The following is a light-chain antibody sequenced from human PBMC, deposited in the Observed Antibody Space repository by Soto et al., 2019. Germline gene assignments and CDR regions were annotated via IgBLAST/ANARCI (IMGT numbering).Light chain of an antibody. J-gene: IGKJ5*01. CDR2: KAY. CDR1: QSISSW. Sequence: EIPMTQSPSTLSASVGDRVNITWRGSQSISSWLAWYQQKPGKATKLMIYKAYSLESGVPSTFSGSGSGTELTLTISSLQPDDFATYYCQQYNSYSSWTFGQGTRLEIK. CDR3: QQYNSYSSWT. V-gene: IGKV1-5*03.